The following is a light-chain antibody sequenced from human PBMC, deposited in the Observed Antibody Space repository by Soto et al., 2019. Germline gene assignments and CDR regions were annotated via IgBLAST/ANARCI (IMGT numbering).Light chain of an antibody. CDR1: NSDIGTYKS. J-gene: IGLJ1*01. CDR3: SSFTTSSTYV. Sequence: QSALTQPASVSGSPGQSITISCAGTNSDIGTYKSVSWYQQHPGKAPKLIIFQVSFRPSGVSDRFSGSKSDNTAALTISGLQTEDEADYCCSSFTTSSTYVFGTGTKLTVL. V-gene: IGLV2-14*03. CDR2: QVS.